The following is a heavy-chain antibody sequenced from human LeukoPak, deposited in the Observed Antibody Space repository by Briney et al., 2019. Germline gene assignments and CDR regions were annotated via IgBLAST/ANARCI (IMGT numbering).Heavy chain of an antibody. CDR1: GVTINNSHDY. V-gene: IGHV4-39*01. J-gene: IGHJ4*02. D-gene: IGHD3-9*01. CDR3: ARYYYSILFGQPVGYFDS. CDR2: VYSAGNT. Sequence: KTSETLSLTCSVSGVTINNSHDYWGWIRQTPGKTLDWIGNVYSAGNTYYNPSVRSRLNLSVDTPKNQFSLKLNSVTAADTAVYYCARYYYSILFGQPVGYFDSWGQGILVTVSS.